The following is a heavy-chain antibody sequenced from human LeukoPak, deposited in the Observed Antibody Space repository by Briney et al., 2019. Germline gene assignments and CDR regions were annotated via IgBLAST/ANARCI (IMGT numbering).Heavy chain of an antibody. J-gene: IGHJ4*02. D-gene: IGHD4-11*01. V-gene: IGHV3-30*03. CDR3: TRDSTTFRFGY. CDR2: ISYDGSNK. CDR1: GFTFSSYG. Sequence: GGSLRLSCAASGFTFSSYGMHWVRQAPGKGLEWVAVISYDGSNKYYADSVKGRFTISRDNSKNTLYLQMSSLRAEDTAVYYCTRDSTTFRFGYWGQGTLVTVSS.